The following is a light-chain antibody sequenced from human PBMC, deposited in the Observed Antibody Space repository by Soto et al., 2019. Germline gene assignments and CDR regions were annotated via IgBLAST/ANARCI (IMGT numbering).Light chain of an antibody. Sequence: IQLTQSPSSLSASIGDRVTITCLASQSISSFLNWYQQKPGKAPRVLIFAASSLQSGVPARFSGSGSGTDFTLTISSLQPEDFATYYCQQSYSPVWTFGQGTKVDVK. CDR1: QSISSF. CDR3: QQSYSPVWT. V-gene: IGKV1-39*01. CDR2: AAS. J-gene: IGKJ1*01.